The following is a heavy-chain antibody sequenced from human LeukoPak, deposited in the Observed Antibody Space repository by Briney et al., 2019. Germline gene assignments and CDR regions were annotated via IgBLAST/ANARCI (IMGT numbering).Heavy chain of an antibody. CDR3: ARERDYYDSSGYYLPLGY. CDR1: GFTFSSYG. Sequence: GRSLRLSCAASGFTFSSYGMHWVRQAPGKGLEWVAVIWYDGSNKYYADSVKGRFTISRDNSKNTLYLQMNSLRAEDTAVYYCARERDYYDSSGYYLPLGYWGQGTLVTVSS. CDR2: IWYDGSNK. V-gene: IGHV3-33*01. J-gene: IGHJ4*02. D-gene: IGHD3-22*01.